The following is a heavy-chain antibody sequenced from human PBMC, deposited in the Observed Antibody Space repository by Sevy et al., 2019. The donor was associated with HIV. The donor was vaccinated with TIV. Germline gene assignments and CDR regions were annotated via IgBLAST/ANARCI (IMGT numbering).Heavy chain of an antibody. Sequence: ASVKVSCKVSGYTLSKLSMHWVRQAPGKGLEWMGSFDPEDGETIHAQTLQGRVTMTEDTSTDTAYMELSSLTSEDTAIYYCATVGLGYYSGASYYQGDWFDPWGQGTLVTVSS. CDR2: FDPEDGET. D-gene: IGHD2-15*01. CDR3: ATVGLGYYSGASYYQGDWFDP. CDR1: GYTLSKLS. J-gene: IGHJ5*02. V-gene: IGHV1-24*01.